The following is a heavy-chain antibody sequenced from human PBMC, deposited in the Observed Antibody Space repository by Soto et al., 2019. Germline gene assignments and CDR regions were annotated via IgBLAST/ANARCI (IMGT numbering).Heavy chain of an antibody. V-gene: IGHV3-7*01. CDR3: ARDSRGANFDS. J-gene: IGHJ4*02. Sequence: PXGSLKLSCEASGVTFNVHWMTWVRQAPGKGLEWVASIKHDGSEEYYVDSVKGRFTIYRDNARNSVYLQLSRLRAEDAAIYYCARDSRGANFDSWGQGALVTVSS. D-gene: IGHD3-10*01. CDR2: IKHDGSEE. CDR1: GVTFNVHW.